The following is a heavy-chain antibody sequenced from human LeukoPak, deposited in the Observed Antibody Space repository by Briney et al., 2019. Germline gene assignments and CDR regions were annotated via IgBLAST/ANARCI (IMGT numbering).Heavy chain of an antibody. Sequence: SETLSLTCTVSGGSISSYYWSWIRQPPGKGLEWIGYIYYSGSTNYNPSLKSRVTMSVDTSKNQFSLNLSSVTAADTAVYYCARASGYSYGYYEYWGQGALVTVSS. CDR1: GGSISSYY. J-gene: IGHJ4*02. CDR3: ARASGYSYGYYEY. CDR2: IYYSGST. V-gene: IGHV4-59*12. D-gene: IGHD5-18*01.